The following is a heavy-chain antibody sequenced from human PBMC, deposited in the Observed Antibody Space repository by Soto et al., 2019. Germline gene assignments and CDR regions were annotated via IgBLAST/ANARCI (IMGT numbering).Heavy chain of an antibody. CDR3: ARGGIVVVTAIPSDAFDI. V-gene: IGHV4-30-4*01. D-gene: IGHD2-21*02. J-gene: IGHJ3*02. Sequence: SSETLSLTCTVSGGSISTGDYYWSCIRQPPGKGLEWIGYIYYSGSTYYNPSLKSRVTISVDTSKNQFSLKLSSVTAADTAVYYCARGGIVVVTAIPSDAFDIWGQGTMVTVSS. CDR1: GGSISTGDYY. CDR2: IYYSGST.